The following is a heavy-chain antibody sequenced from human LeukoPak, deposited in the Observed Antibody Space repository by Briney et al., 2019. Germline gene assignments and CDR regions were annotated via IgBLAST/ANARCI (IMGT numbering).Heavy chain of an antibody. Sequence: ASVTVSFTASGYTFTAYGISWVRQAPGQGLEWMGWISANNGNTNYAQKVQGRVTMTRDTSTSTAYMELRSLRYDDTAVYYCSRDDGPFGGVRFDHWGQGTLVTVSS. J-gene: IGHJ4*02. D-gene: IGHD3-16*01. CDR3: SRDDGPFGGVRFDH. V-gene: IGHV1-18*01. CDR1: GYTFTAYG. CDR2: ISANNGNT.